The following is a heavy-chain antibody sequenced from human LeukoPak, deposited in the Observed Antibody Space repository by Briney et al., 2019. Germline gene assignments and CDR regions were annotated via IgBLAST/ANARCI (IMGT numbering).Heavy chain of an antibody. Sequence: GGSLRLSCAASGFTFSSYSMNWARQAPGKGLEWVSPISSSSSYIYYADSVKGRFTISRDNAKNSLYLQMNSLRAEDTAVYYCARAIADTAMAPDYWGQGTLVTVSS. CDR3: ARAIADTAMAPDY. J-gene: IGHJ4*02. D-gene: IGHD5-18*01. V-gene: IGHV3-21*01. CDR2: ISSSSSYI. CDR1: GFTFSSYS.